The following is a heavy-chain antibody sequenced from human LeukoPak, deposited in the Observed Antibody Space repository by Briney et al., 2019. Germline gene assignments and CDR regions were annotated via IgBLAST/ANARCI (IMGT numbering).Heavy chain of an antibody. V-gene: IGHV4-30-4*01. D-gene: IGHD2-2*01. CDR3: ARGEVNIVVVPAAIKYYYYYGMDV. CDR1: GGSISSGDYY. Sequence: SETLSLTCTVSGGSISSGDYYWSWIRQPPGKGLEWIGYIYYSGSTYYNPSLKSRVTISVDTSKNQFSLKLSSVTAVDTAVYYCARGEVNIVVVPAAIKYYYYYGMDVWGQGTTVTVSS. J-gene: IGHJ6*02. CDR2: IYYSGST.